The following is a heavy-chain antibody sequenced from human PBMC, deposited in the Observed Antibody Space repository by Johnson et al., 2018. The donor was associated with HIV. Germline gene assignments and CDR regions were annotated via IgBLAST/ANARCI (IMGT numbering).Heavy chain of an antibody. V-gene: IGHV3-20*04. CDR1: GFTFSSYA. J-gene: IGHJ3*02. D-gene: IGHD6-13*01. CDR3: TTMGLGSSSWRYDAFDI. Sequence: VESGGGVVQPGRSLRLSCAASGFTFSSYAMHWVRQAPGKGLEWISTINWNGGRTGYVDSVKGRFTISRDNAKNSLYLQMSSLKTEDTAVYYCTTMGLGSSSWRYDAFDIWGQGTMVTVSS. CDR2: INWNGGRT.